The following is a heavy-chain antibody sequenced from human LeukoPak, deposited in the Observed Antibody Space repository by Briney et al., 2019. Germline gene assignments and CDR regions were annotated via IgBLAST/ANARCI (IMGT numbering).Heavy chain of an antibody. V-gene: IGHV4-39*01. CDR1: GGSISSSSYY. D-gene: IGHD2-2*02. CDR3: ARPDCSSTSCYRSLGAFDI. CDR2: IYYSGST. Sequence: SETLSLTCTVSGGSISSSSYYWGWNRQPPGKGLEWIGSIYYSGSTYYNPSLKSRVTISVDTSKNQFSLKLSSVTAADTAVYYCARPDCSSTSCYRSLGAFDIWGQGTMVTVFS. J-gene: IGHJ3*02.